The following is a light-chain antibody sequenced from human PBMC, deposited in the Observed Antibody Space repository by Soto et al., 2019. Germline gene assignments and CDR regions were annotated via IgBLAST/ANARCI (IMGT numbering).Light chain of an antibody. CDR1: QGIRND. V-gene: IGKV1-17*01. J-gene: IGKJ5*01. CDR3: LQHNNYPPIT. CDR2: DAT. Sequence: DIQMTQSPSSLSASVGDRVTITCRASQGIRNDLAWYQQKPGKAPKRLIYDATSLQRGVPSRFSGSGSGTEFTLTISSLQPEDFATYYCLQHNNYPPITFGQGTRLEIK.